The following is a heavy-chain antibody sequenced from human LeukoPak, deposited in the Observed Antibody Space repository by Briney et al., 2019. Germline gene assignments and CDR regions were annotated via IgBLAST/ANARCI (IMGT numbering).Heavy chain of an antibody. CDR1: GYSISSAYY. CDR3: ARVASSWYWDDY. J-gene: IGHJ4*02. V-gene: IGHV4-38-2*01. D-gene: IGHD6-13*01. Sequence: PSETLSLTCAVSGYSISSAYYWGWIRQPPGKGLEWIGSLFHGETTYYNPSLESQVTISVDPSKNQFSLKLSSVTAADTAVYYCARVASSWYWDDYWGQGTLVTVSS. CDR2: LFHGETT.